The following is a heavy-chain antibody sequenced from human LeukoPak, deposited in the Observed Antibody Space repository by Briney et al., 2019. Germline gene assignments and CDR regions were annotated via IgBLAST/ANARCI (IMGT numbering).Heavy chain of an antibody. CDR3: ARPSDSSGSYGAFDI. Sequence: PLETLSLTCTVSGGFISSSSYYWGWIRQPPGKGLEWIGSIYYSGSTYYNPSLKSRVTISVDTSKNQFSLKLSSVTAADTAVYYCARPSDSSGSYGAFDIWGQGTMVTVSS. CDR2: IYYSGST. CDR1: GGFISSSSYY. V-gene: IGHV4-39*01. D-gene: IGHD3-22*01. J-gene: IGHJ3*02.